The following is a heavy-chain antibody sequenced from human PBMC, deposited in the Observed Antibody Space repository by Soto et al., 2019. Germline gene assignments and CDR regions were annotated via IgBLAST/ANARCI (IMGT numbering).Heavy chain of an antibody. CDR1: GGSFSGYY. CDR3: AKLAAAGPTNYYYYGMDV. V-gene: IGHV4-34*01. Sequence: PSETLSLTCAVYGGSFSGYYWSWIRQPPGKGLEWIGEINHSGSTNYNPSLKSRVTISVDTSKNQFSLKLSSVTAADTAVYYCAKLAAAGPTNYYYYGMDVWGQGTTVTVSS. CDR2: INHSGST. J-gene: IGHJ6*02. D-gene: IGHD6-13*01.